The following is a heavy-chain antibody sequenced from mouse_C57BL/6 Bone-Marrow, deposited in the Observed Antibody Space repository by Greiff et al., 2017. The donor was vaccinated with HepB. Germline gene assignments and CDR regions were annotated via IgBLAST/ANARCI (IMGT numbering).Heavy chain of an antibody. CDR3: ARGLGYWYFDV. V-gene: IGHV5-4*03. Sequence: EVKVEESGGGLVKPGGSLKLSCAASGFTFSSYAMSWVRQTPEKRLEWVATISDGGSYTYYPDNVKGRFTISRDNAKNNLYLQMSHLKSEDTAMYYCARGLGYWYFDVWGTGTTVTVSS. J-gene: IGHJ1*03. CDR1: GFTFSSYA. D-gene: IGHD4-1*01. CDR2: ISDGGSYT.